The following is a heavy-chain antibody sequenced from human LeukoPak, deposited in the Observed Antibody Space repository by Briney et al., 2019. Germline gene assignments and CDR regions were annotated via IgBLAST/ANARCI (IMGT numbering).Heavy chain of an antibody. V-gene: IGHV3-11*01. J-gene: IGHJ4*02. Sequence: GGSLRLSCAASGFTFSDYYMSLIRRAPGKGPEWVSYISSSGSTIYYADSVKGRFTISRDNAKNSLYLQMNSLRAEDTAVYYCARDIRLDGYNGAFVDYWGQGTLVTVSS. CDR1: GFTFSDYY. CDR3: ARDIRLDGYNGAFVDY. D-gene: IGHD5-24*01. CDR2: ISSSGSTI.